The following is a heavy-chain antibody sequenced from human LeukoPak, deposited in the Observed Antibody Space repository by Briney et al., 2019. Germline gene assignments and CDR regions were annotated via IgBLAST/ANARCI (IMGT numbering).Heavy chain of an antibody. V-gene: IGHV1-3*03. CDR2: INAGNGNT. Sequence: GASVKVSCKASGYTFTSYAMHWVRQAPGQRLEWMGWINAGNGNTKYSQEFQGRVTITRDTSASTAYMELSSLRSEDTAVYYCAREESGSRPPWVAAAGYYFDYWGQGTLVTVSS. CDR1: GYTFTSYA. CDR3: AREESGSRPPWVAAAGYYFDY. J-gene: IGHJ4*02. D-gene: IGHD6-13*01.